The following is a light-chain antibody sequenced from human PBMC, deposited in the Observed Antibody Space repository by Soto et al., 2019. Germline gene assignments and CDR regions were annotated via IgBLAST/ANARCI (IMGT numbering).Light chain of an antibody. CDR2: DAS. CDR1: QSVSSY. Sequence: EIVLTQSPATLSLSPGERATLSCRASQSVSSYLAWYQHKPGQAPRLLIYDASNRATGIQSRFSGSGSGTDFTLTISSLEPEDFAVYYCQQRSYLVTFGQGTRLEIK. CDR3: QQRSYLVT. V-gene: IGKV3-11*01. J-gene: IGKJ5*01.